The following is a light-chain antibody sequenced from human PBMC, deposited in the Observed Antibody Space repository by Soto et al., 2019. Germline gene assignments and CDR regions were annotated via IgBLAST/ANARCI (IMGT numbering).Light chain of an antibody. V-gene: IGKV1-5*01. CDR3: QQYNSYS. CDR1: QSISNW. Sequence: DIHMSQSPSSLSAYVADRVTITCRASQSISNWLAWYQQKPGTAPKVLIYHASNLQSGVPSRFSGSGSGTEFTLTISSLQPDDFATYYCQQYNSYSFGQGTKVDI. J-gene: IGKJ1*01. CDR2: HAS.